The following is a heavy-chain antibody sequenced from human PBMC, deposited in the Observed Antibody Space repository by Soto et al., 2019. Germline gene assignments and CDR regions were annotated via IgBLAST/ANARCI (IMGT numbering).Heavy chain of an antibody. J-gene: IGHJ4*02. CDR1: GFTFSDYW. CDR2: IVNDGSTT. Sequence: GGSLRLSCAASGFTFSDYWMHWARQAPGKGLEWVSRIVNDGSTTTYADSVKGRFTISRDNAKNTLYLQMNSLRVEDTAVYFCARETRGTYYDDYWGQGTLVTVSS. CDR3: ARETRGTYYDDY. V-gene: IGHV3-74*03. D-gene: IGHD3-10*01.